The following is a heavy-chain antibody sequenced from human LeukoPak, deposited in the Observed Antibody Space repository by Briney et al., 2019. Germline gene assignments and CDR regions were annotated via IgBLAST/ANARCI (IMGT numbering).Heavy chain of an antibody. CDR3: ARGPY. V-gene: IGHV4-4*08. CDR1: GGSISSYY. Sequence: SETLSPTCTVSGGSISSYYWSWIRQPPGKRLEWIGRISTSGTPNYNPSFRGRLTISIDTSKNQFSLNLRSVTAAETGIYYCARGPYWGQGTLVTVSS. CDR2: ISTSGTP. J-gene: IGHJ4*02.